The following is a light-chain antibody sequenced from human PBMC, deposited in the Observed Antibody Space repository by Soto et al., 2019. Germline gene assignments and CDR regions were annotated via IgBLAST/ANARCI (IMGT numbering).Light chain of an antibody. V-gene: IGKV1-12*01. CDR3: LQTSTFPRT. J-gene: IGKJ1*01. CDR1: QDIGNF. Sequence: DLQMTQSPSSVSASVGDRFTISCRARQDIGNFLAWYQQTPGKAPRLLIHGASSLSREIPSRFSGGGTGTHFPLPISGLQPEDLATDFCLQTSTFPRTFGQGTKV. CDR2: GAS.